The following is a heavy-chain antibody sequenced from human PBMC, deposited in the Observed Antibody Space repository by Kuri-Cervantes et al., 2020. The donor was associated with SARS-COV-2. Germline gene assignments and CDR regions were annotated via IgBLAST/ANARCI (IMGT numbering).Heavy chain of an antibody. Sequence: SETLSLTCTVSGGSISSYYWNRIRQRPGQGLGWIGYIYYSGSTNYNYTLKSRVTITIDASKNQFPLTLSPRTAADAAVYYCSCASSVSGGWYPFDYWGQGTLVTVSS. J-gene: IGHJ4*02. D-gene: IGHD6-19*01. V-gene: IGHV4-59*01. CDR3: SCASSVSGGWYPFDY. CDR1: GGSISSYY. CDR2: IYYSGST.